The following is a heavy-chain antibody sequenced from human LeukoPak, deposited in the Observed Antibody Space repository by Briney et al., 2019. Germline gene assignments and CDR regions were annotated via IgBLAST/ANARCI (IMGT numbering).Heavy chain of an antibody. V-gene: IGHV3-21*01. CDR1: GFTFSSYS. D-gene: IGHD3-3*01. CDR3: ARDCQIFGVVIGPPCYFDY. J-gene: IGHJ4*02. Sequence: RTGGSLRLSCAASGFTFSSYSMSWVRQAPGKGLEWVSSISSSISYIYYADSVKGRFTISRDNSKNTLYLQMNSLRAEDTAVYYCARDCQIFGVVIGPPCYFDYWGQGTLVTVSS. CDR2: ISSSISYI.